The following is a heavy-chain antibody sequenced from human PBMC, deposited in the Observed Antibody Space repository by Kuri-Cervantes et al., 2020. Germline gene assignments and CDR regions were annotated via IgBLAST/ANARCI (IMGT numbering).Heavy chain of an antibody. Sequence: ASVKVSCKASGYTFSDYYVHWVRQAPGQGLEWMGWINPNSGDTHHAQRFQGRVTMTRDTSISTAYMELSRLRSDDTAVYYCARDRSLGYYGSGSYYNPLYYYYGMDVWGQGTTVTVSS. CDR2: INPNSGDT. J-gene: IGHJ6*02. CDR3: ARDRSLGYYGSGSYYNPLYYYYGMDV. D-gene: IGHD3-10*01. V-gene: IGHV1-2*02. CDR1: GYTFSDYY.